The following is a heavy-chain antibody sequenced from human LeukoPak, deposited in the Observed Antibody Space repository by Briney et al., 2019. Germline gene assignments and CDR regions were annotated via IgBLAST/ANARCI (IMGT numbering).Heavy chain of an antibody. D-gene: IGHD3-16*01. CDR3: ARGWRGDHFDY. Sequence: SETLSLTCTVTGDSMSSSYWSWIRQPLGKGLEWIGYFYHSGPYYNPSLKSRVTISGDMSNNQFSLKLSSVTAADMPIYYCARGWRGDHFDYWGQGTLVSVSS. CDR2: FYHSGP. CDR1: GDSMSSSY. V-gene: IGHV4-59*01. J-gene: IGHJ4*02.